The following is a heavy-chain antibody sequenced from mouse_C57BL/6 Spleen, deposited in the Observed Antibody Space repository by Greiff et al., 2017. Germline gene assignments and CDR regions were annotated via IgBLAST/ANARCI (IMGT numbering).Heavy chain of an antibody. CDR1: GFTFSSYT. V-gene: IGHV5-9*01. CDR3: ARQGGYDV. Sequence: EVQVVESGGGLVKPGGSLKLSCAASGFTFSSYTMSWVRQTPEKRLEWVATISGGGGNTYYPDSVKGRFTISRDNAKNTLYLQMSSLRSEDTALYYCARQGGYDVWGTGTTVTVSS. J-gene: IGHJ1*03. CDR2: ISGGGGNT. D-gene: IGHD2-2*01.